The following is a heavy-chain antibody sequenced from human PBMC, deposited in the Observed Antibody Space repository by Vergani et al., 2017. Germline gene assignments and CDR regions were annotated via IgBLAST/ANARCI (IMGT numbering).Heavy chain of an antibody. Sequence: QVQLAESGGGRVQPGRSLRLSCAASGFSFSSHAIHWVRQAPGKGLEWVAVISNDGSKKYYADSVKGRFTISRDNSKNTLELQMNSLRTQDTAVYYCAKAGSVTSGSLQYNCYMDVWGKGTTVTVS. CDR2: ISNDGSKK. J-gene: IGHJ6*03. CDR1: GFSFSSHA. CDR3: AKAGSVTSGSLQYNCYMDV. V-gene: IGHV3-30*18. D-gene: IGHD3-10*01.